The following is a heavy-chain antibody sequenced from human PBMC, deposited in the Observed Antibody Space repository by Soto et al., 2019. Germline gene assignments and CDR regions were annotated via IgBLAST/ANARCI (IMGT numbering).Heavy chain of an antibody. V-gene: IGHV1-69*12. J-gene: IGHJ6*02. CDR3: AGGITGTVSYYYGMDV. CDR1: GGTFSSYA. CDR2: IIPIFGTA. D-gene: IGHD1-20*01. Sequence: QVQLVQSGAEVKKPGSSVKVSCKASGGTFSSYAISWVRQAPGQGLEWMGGIIPIFGTANYAQKFQGRVTITADESTSTAYMEPSSLRSEDTAVYYCAGGITGTVSYYYGMDVWGQGTTVTVSS.